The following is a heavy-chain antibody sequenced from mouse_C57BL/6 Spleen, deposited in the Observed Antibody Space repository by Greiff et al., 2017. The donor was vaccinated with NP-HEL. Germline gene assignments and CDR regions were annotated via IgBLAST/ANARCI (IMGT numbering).Heavy chain of an antibody. J-gene: IGHJ2*01. CDR1: GYSITSGYY. CDR2: ISYDGSN. CDR3: ARDRYDGYFDY. V-gene: IGHV3-6*01. D-gene: IGHD2-3*01. Sequence: VQLQQSGPGLVKPSQSLSLTCSVTGYSITSGYYWNWIRQFPGNKLEWMGYISYDGSNNYNPSLKNRISITRDTSKNQFFLKLNSVTTEDTATYYCARDRYDGYFDYWGQGTTLTVSS.